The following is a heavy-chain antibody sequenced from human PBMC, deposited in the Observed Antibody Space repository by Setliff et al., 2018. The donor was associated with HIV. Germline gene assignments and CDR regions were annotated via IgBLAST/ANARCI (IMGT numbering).Heavy chain of an antibody. Sequence: PGGSLRLSCAASGFTFSNYAMSWVRQAPGKGLEWVSAITGGGGNQYYADSVKGRFTISRDNSKNTLYLQLNSLRAEDTAVYFCAKRSSGWYYSDCWGQGTLVTVSS. CDR2: ITGGGGNQ. CDR3: AKRSSGWYYSDC. CDR1: GFTFSNYA. V-gene: IGHV3-23*01. D-gene: IGHD6-19*01. J-gene: IGHJ4*02.